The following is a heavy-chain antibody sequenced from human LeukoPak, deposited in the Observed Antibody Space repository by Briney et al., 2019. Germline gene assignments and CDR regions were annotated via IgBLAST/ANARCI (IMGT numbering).Heavy chain of an antibody. CDR3: ARDVHGDYGSGWFDP. V-gene: IGHV1-69*05. CDR2: IMPLFGTA. Sequence: ASVKVSCKTSGGTFNNSAISWVRQAPGQGLEWLGGIMPLFGTAGYAQKFQGRVTTTKDESTRTVYLELTSLTSDDTAVYYCARDVHGDYGSGWFDPWGQGTLVSVSS. J-gene: IGHJ5*02. D-gene: IGHD4-17*01. CDR1: GGTFNNSA.